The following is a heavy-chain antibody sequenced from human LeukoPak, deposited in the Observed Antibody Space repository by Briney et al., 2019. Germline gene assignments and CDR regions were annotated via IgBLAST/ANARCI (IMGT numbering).Heavy chain of an antibody. CDR2: INPGAGST. V-gene: IGHV1-46*01. Sequence: ASVKVSCKASGGTFSSYAISWVRQAPGQGLEWMGIINPGAGSTTYAQKFQGRVTMTRDTSTSTVYMELSSLRSEDTAVYYCARAGYSSGAYAGSDSWGQGTLLTVSS. J-gene: IGHJ4*02. CDR1: GGTFSSYA. CDR3: ARAGYSSGAYAGSDS. D-gene: IGHD6-19*01.